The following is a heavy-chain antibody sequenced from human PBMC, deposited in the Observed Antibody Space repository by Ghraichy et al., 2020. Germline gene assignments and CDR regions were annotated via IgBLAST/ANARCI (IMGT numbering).Heavy chain of an antibody. J-gene: IGHJ6*02. V-gene: IGHV4-4*02. CDR1: GGSISSSNW. CDR2: IYHSGST. D-gene: IGHD2-2*01. Sequence: SETLSLTCAVSGGSISSSNWWSWVRQPPGKGLEWIGEIYHSGSTNYNPSLKSRVTISVDKSKNQFSLKLSSVTAADTAVYYCARLVVVPAATYYYYGMDVWGQGTTVTVSS. CDR3: ARLVVVPAATYYYYGMDV.